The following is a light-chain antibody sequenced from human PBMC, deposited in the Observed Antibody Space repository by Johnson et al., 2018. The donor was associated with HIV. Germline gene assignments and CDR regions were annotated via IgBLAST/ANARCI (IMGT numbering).Light chain of an antibody. CDR1: SSNIGNKD. CDR3: ATWERSRTIGGV. Sequence: QSVLTQPPSLSAAPGQRVTISCSGSSSNIGNKDVSWYQQLPGAAPKLLIYENNKRPSGIPVRFSGSKSGTSATLGITGLQTGDEADYFYATWERSRTIGGVVRTGTKVTVL. V-gene: IGLV1-51*02. J-gene: IGLJ1*01. CDR2: ENN.